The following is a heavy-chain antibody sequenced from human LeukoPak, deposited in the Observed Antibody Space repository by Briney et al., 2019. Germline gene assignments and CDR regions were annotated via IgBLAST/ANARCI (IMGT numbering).Heavy chain of an antibody. CDR1: GGSISSYY. J-gene: IGHJ1*01. CDR3: ARAKRSSSWSPGHFQH. V-gene: IGHV4-59*12. Sequence: SETLSLTCTVSGGSISSYYWSWIRQPPGKGLEWIGYIYYSGSTNYNPSLKSRVTISVDTSKNQFSLKLSSVTAADTAVYYCARAKRSSSWSPGHFQHWGQGTLVTVSS. CDR2: IYYSGST. D-gene: IGHD6-13*01.